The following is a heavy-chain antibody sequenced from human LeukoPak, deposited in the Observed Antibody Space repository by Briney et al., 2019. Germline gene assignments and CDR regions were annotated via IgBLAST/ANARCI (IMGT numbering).Heavy chain of an antibody. CDR3: ARGAAGVYYYYGMDV. CDR2: INPTSGGT. J-gene: IGHJ6*02. D-gene: IGHD6-13*01. Sequence: ASVQVSCKASGYTFTGYYMHWVRQAPGQGLEWMGWINPTSGGTNYAQKFQGRVTMTRDTSISTAYMELSRLRSDDTAVYYCARGAAGVYYYYGMDVWGQGTTVTVSS. CDR1: GYTFTGYY. V-gene: IGHV1-2*02.